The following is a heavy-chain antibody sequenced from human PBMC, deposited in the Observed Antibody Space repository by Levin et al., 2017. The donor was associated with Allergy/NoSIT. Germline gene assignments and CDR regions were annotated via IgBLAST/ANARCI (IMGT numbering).Heavy chain of an antibody. CDR2: IHYSGSA. V-gene: IGHV4-59*01. D-gene: IGHD6-13*01. CDR3: AREHSSSWKPSRFDS. CDR1: GGSISSFY. Sequence: SETLSLTCTVSGGSISSFYWNWIRQPPGKGLEWIGYIHYSGSANYNSSLKSRVTISLDTSKEQYSLKLTSVTAADTAVYYCAREHSSSWKPSRFDSWGQGTLVTVSS. J-gene: IGHJ5*01.